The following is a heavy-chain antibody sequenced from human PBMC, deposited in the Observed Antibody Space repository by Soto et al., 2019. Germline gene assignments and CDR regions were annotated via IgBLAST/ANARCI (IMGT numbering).Heavy chain of an antibody. V-gene: IGHV5-51*01. CDR1: GYSFTSYW. CDR3: ARTGITMVRGVPYYYYGMDV. CDR2: IYPGDSDT. D-gene: IGHD3-10*01. Sequence: PGESLKISCKGSGYSFTSYWIGWVRQMPGKGLEWMGIIYPGDSDTRYSPSFQGQVTISADKSISTAYLQWSSLRAEDTAVYYCARTGITMVRGVPYYYYGMDVWGQGTTVTVSS. J-gene: IGHJ6*02.